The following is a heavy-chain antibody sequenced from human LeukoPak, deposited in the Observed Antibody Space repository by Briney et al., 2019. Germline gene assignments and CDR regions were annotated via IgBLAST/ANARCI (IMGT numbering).Heavy chain of an antibody. CDR3: ARAPQIGFSGFDKNY. D-gene: IGHD5-12*01. CDR2: INSDGSRL. Sequence: GGSLRLSCAASGFTLSDYWMRWVRQAPGKGLVWVSRINSDGSRLIYADSVKGRFTISRDNAKNTVYLQMNSLRADDTAVYFCARAPQIGFSGFDKNYWGQGTLVTVSS. CDR1: GFTLSDYW. J-gene: IGHJ4*02. V-gene: IGHV3-74*01.